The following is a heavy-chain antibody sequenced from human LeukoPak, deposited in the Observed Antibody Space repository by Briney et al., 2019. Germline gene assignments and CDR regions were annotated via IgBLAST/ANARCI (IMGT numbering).Heavy chain of an antibody. D-gene: IGHD1-26*01. CDR2: ISGSGGST. Sequence: GGSPRLSCAASGFTFSSYAMSWVRQAPGKGLEWVSAISGSGGSTYYADSVKGRFTISRDNSKNTLYLQMNSLRAGDTAVYYCAKDGSGSYSHAFDIWGQGTMVTVSS. CDR1: GFTFSSYA. J-gene: IGHJ3*02. CDR3: AKDGSGSYSHAFDI. V-gene: IGHV3-23*01.